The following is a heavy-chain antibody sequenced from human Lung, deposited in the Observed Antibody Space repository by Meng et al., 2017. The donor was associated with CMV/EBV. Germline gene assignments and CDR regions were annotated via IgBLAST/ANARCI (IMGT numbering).Heavy chain of an antibody. CDR1: GFTFSSYA. CDR3: AKGISTVVHPNWFDP. J-gene: IGHJ5*02. CDR2: ISGSGGST. Sequence: GEXXKISCAASGFTFSSYAMSWVRQAPGKGLEWVSAISGSGGSTYYADSVKGRFTISRDNSKNTLYLQMNSLRAEDTAVYYCAKGISTVVHPNWFDPWGQGTPVTVSS. D-gene: IGHD2-2*01. V-gene: IGHV3-23*01.